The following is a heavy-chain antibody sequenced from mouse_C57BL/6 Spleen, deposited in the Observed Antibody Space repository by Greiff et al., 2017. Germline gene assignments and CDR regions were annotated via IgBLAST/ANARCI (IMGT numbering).Heavy chain of an antibody. D-gene: IGHD2-12*01. CDR2: IDPSDSYT. CDR1: GYTFTSYW. CDR3: ARRGYSSDWYFDG. V-gene: IGHV1-69*01. Sequence: QVQLQQPGAELVMPGASVKLSCKASGYTFTSYWMHWVKQRPGQGLEWIGEIDPSDSYTNYNQKFKGKSTLTVDKSSSTAYMQLSSLTSEDSAVYYCARRGYSSDWYFDGWGTGTTVTVSS. J-gene: IGHJ1*03.